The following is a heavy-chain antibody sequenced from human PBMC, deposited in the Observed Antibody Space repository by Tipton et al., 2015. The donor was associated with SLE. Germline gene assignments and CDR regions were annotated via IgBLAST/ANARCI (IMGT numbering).Heavy chain of an antibody. CDR3: ARGSPFMEWERNWFDP. CDR1: GFRFDNYA. CDR2: IYSSGIT. Sequence: LRLSCGTSGFRFDNYAMHWIRQPPGKGLEWIGNIYSSGITNYNPSLNSRVTISVDTSKNQFSLKVNSVTAADTAVYYCARGSPFMEWERNWFDPWGQGTLVTVSS. D-gene: IGHD3-3*01. J-gene: IGHJ5*02. V-gene: IGHV4-59*01.